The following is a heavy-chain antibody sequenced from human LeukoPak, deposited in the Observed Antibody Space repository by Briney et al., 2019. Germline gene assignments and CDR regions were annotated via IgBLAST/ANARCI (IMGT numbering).Heavy chain of an antibody. Sequence: GESLKISCKGSGYSFTSYWIGWVRQMPGKGLVWMGIIYPGDSDTRYSPSFQGQVTISADKSISTAYLQWSSLKASDTAMYYCATSYGYCSGGSCYANWFDPWGQGTLVTVSS. CDR3: ATSYGYCSGGSCYANWFDP. J-gene: IGHJ5*02. CDR1: GYSFTSYW. D-gene: IGHD2-15*01. V-gene: IGHV5-51*01. CDR2: IYPGDSDT.